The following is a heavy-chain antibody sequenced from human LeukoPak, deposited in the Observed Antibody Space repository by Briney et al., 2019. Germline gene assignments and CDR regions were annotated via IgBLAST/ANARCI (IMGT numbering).Heavy chain of an antibody. CDR2: IYYSGST. J-gene: IGHJ5*02. Sequence: PSETLSLTCTVSGGSISSSSYYWGWIRQPPGKGLEWIGSIYYSGSTYYNPSLKSRVTISVDTSKNQFSLKLSSVTAADTAVYYCARRGNPTVTTSYNWFDPWGQGTLVTVSS. V-gene: IGHV4-39*01. CDR3: ARRGNPTVTTSYNWFDP. D-gene: IGHD4-17*01. CDR1: GGSISSSSYY.